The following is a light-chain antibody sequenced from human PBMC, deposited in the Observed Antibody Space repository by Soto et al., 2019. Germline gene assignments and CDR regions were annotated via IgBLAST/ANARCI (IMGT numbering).Light chain of an antibody. Sequence: QLVLTQSSSASASLGSSFKLTCSLDSGHTSHIIAWHQQQPGQVPRYLMKLEGSGNYNKGSGVPDRFSGSRSGADRYLNSSNLQSEDEADYTCATWDSTIGVFGEGTKLTVL. J-gene: IGLJ3*02. CDR2: LEGSGNY. CDR1: SGHTSHI. V-gene: IGLV4-60*03. CDR3: ATWDSTIGV.